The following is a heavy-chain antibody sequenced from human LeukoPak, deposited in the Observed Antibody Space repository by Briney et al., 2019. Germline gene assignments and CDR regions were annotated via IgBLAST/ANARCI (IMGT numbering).Heavy chain of an antibody. CDR3: VRDCSGDDCYHHFDY. V-gene: IGHV3-48*02. J-gene: IGHJ4*02. CDR1: GFTFSTHS. CDR2: ISGRSITI. Sequence: GGSLRLSCAASGFTFSTHSMNWVRQAPGKGLEWISYISGRSITIYYADSVKGRFTISRDNAKKSLYLQMNSLRDEDTAVYYCVRDCSGDDCYHHFDYWGQGTLVTVSS. D-gene: IGHD2-21*02.